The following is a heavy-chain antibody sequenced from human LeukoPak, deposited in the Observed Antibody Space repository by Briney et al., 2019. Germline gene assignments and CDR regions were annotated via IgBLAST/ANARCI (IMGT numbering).Heavy chain of an antibody. D-gene: IGHD3-10*01. CDR3: ARRYGSGSYGNWFDP. J-gene: IGHJ5*02. CDR2: IYYSGST. CDR1: GGSISSYY. V-gene: IGHV4-59*01. Sequence: SETLSLTCTVSGGSISSYYWSWIRQPPGKGLEWIAYIYYSGSTNYNPSLKSRVTISVDTSKNQFSLKLSSVTAADTAVYYCARRYGSGSYGNWFDPWGQGTLVTVSS.